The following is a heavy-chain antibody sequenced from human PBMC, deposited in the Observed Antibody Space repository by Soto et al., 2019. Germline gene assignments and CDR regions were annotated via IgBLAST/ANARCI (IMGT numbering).Heavy chain of an antibody. Sequence: QVQLVESGGGVVQPGRSLRLSCVASGFTFSSYAMHWVRQAPGKGLEWVAVILFDGNNKYYADSAKVRFTISRDNSKTTLYLQMNSLRFEDTAVYYCARAGCDGGSCCTLVGLRYGMDVWGQGTTVTVSS. CDR2: ILFDGNNK. CDR3: ARAGCDGGSCCTLVGLRYGMDV. J-gene: IGHJ6*02. V-gene: IGHV3-30-3*01. CDR1: GFTFSSYA. D-gene: IGHD2-15*01.